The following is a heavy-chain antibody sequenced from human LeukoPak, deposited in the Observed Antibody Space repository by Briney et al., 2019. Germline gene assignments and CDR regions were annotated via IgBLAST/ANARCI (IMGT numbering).Heavy chain of an antibody. V-gene: IGHV3-48*03. CDR1: GFTFSSYE. D-gene: IGHD3-10*02. CDR2: ISSSGSTI. J-gene: IGHJ6*04. CDR3: AELGITMIGGV. Sequence: GGSLRLSCAASGFTFSSYEMNWVRQAPGKGLEWVSYISSSGSTIYYADSVKGRFTISRDNAKNSLYLQMDSLRAEDTAVYYCAELGITMIGGVWGKGTTVTISS.